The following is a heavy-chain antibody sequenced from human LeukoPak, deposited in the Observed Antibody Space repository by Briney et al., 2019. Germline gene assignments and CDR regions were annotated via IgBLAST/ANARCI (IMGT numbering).Heavy chain of an antibody. CDR3: ASLAVAASTGGMDV. J-gene: IGHJ6*02. CDR1: GGSFSGYY. D-gene: IGHD6-13*01. Sequence: SETLSLTCAVYGGSFSGYYWSWIRQPPGKGLEWIGEINHSGSTNFNPSPKSRVTISVYTSKNQFSLKLSSVTAADTAVYYCASLAVAASTGGMDVWGQGTTVTVSS. V-gene: IGHV4-34*01. CDR2: INHSGST.